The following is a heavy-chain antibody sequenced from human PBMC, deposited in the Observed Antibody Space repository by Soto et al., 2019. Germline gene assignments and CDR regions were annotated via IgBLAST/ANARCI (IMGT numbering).Heavy chain of an antibody. CDR3: ASIVLRFLEWSEGCLVV. CDR2: IKPSGGST. CDR1: GYTFTSYY. V-gene: IGHV1-46*01. D-gene: IGHD3-3*01. J-gene: IGHJ6*02. Sequence: ASVKVSCKASGYTFTSYYMHWVGQAPGQGLEWMGIIKPSGGSTSYAQKFQGRVTMTRDTSTSTVYMELSSLRSEDTAVYYCASIVLRFLEWSEGCLVVWGQGTTVTVSS.